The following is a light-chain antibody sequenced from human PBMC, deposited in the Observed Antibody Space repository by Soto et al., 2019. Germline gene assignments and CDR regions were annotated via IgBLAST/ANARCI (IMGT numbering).Light chain of an antibody. CDR3: SSYTTSSTRV. CDR1: SSDVGGYNY. J-gene: IGLJ1*01. CDR2: EVS. Sequence: QSALTQPASVSGSPGQSITISCTGTSSDVGGYNYVSWYQQYPGKAPKLMIYEVSNRPSGVSNRFSGSKSGNTASLTISGLQPEDEADYYCSSYTTSSTRVFGTGTKLTVL. V-gene: IGLV2-14*01.